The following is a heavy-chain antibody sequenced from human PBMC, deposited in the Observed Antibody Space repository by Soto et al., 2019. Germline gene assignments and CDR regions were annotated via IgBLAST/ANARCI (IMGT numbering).Heavy chain of an antibody. CDR2: IIPIFGTA. V-gene: IGHV1-69*13. J-gene: IGHJ4*02. CDR1: GGTFSSYA. Sequence: SVKVSCKASGGTFSSYAISWVRQAPGQGLEWMGGIIPIFGTANYAQKFQGRVTITADESTSTAYMELSSLRSEDTAVYYCARDHVRGYYDSSGYYYAATDYWGQGTLVTVSS. D-gene: IGHD3-22*01. CDR3: ARDHVRGYYDSSGYYYAATDY.